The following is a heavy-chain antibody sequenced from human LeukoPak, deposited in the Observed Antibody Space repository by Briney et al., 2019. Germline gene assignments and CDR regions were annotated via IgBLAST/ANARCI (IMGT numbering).Heavy chain of an antibody. D-gene: IGHD6-6*01. Sequence: PSETLSLTCTVSGGSMSPYHWGWIRQPPGKGLEWTGYIYYSGSTNYNPSLKSRVTISVDTSKNQFSLKLSSVTAADTAVYYCARGKAARRRGYYFDYWGQGTLVTVSS. CDR3: ARGKAARRRGYYFDY. CDR1: GGSMSPYH. J-gene: IGHJ4*02. CDR2: IYYSGST. V-gene: IGHV4-59*12.